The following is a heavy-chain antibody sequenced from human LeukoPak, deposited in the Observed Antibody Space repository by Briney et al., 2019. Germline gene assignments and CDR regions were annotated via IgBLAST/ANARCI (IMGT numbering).Heavy chain of an antibody. V-gene: IGHV3-7*01. CDR2: INQDGREK. Sequence: GGSLRLSCAASGFTFSSYGMSWVRQAPGKGLEWVANINQDGREKYYVDSVKGRFTISRDNAKNSLYLQMNSLRAEDTAVYFCGSPRRGYWGQGSLVTVSS. CDR1: GFTFSSYG. CDR3: GSPRRGY. J-gene: IGHJ4*02.